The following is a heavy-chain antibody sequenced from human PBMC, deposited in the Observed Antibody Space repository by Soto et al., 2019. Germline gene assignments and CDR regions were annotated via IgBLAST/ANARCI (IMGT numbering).Heavy chain of an antibody. CDR3: AFYF. CDR2: INQDGSGT. Sequence: PGGTVRLSCIASQLTLIRSLMGYARLSHGKRQEWAANINQDGSGTYYVDSVKGRFTISRDNAQNSLYLQMNRLRAEDTAVDYCAFYF. V-gene: IGHV3-7*03. J-gene: IGHJ1*01. CDR1: QLTLIRSL.